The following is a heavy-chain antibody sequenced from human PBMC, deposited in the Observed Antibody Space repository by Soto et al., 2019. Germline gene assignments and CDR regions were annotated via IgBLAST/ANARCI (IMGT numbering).Heavy chain of an antibody. Sequence: QVQLQQSGPGLVKPSQTLSLTCAISGESVSTNSATWDWIRQSPSRGLEWLGRTYYRSKWYHDYAVSVKGLITIIAYTSNNKLSLQLNSVTPDDTAVYYWARLMGDSWLDSWRQGPLVTVSS. V-gene: IGHV6-1*01. CDR1: GESVSTNSAT. J-gene: IGHJ5*01. CDR3: ARLMGDSWLDS. CDR2: TYYRSKWYH. D-gene: IGHD2-8*01.